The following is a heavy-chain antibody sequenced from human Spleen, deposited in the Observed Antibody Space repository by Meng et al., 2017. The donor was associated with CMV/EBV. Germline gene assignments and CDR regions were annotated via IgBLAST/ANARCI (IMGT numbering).Heavy chain of an antibody. Sequence: ASVKVSCKASGYTFTGYYIHWVRQAPGQGLEWLGWINPKSGGTKYVQKFEGRVTMTRDTSLSTAHMELSRLRSDDTAVYYCARDLVDYSASGTLSWGVAARLNQYYFVSYAMDIWGQGTTVTVSS. CDR1: GYTFTGYY. CDR3: ARDLVDYSASGTLSWGVAARLNQYYFVSYAMDI. J-gene: IGHJ6*02. D-gene: IGHD3-10*01. V-gene: IGHV1-2*02. CDR2: INPKSGGT.